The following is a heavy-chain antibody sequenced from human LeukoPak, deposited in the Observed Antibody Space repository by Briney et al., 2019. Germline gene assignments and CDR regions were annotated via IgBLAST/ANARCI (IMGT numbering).Heavy chain of an antibody. V-gene: IGHV1-69*13. D-gene: IGHD5-24*01. CDR2: IIPIFGTA. CDR1: GGTFSSYA. J-gene: IGHJ5*02. Sequence: SVKVSCKASGGTFSSYAISWVRQAPGQGLEWMGGIIPIFGTANYAQKFQGGVTITADESTSTAYMELSSLRSEDTAVYYCARDRGDGYNSGWFDPWGQGTLVTVSS. CDR3: ARDRGDGYNSGWFDP.